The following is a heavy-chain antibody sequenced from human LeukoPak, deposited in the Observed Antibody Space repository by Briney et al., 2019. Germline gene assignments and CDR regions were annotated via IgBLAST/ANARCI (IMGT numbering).Heavy chain of an antibody. CDR2: ISGSSTNI. J-gene: IGHJ4*02. D-gene: IGHD6-19*01. CDR3: ARDFSSGWYSPGYYFDR. V-gene: IGHV3-21*06. CDR1: GFIFNSYT. Sequence: GGSLRLSCAASGFIFNSYTLIWVRQAPGKGLEWGSSISGSSTNIDYADSVKGRFTISRDNARNSLFLQMHGLRAEDTAVYYCARDFSSGWYSPGYYFDRWGQGTLVTVSS.